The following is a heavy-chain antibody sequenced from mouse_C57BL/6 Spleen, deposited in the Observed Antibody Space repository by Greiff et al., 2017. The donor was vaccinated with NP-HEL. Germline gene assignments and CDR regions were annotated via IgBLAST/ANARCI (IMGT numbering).Heavy chain of an antibody. V-gene: IGHV1-80*01. J-gene: IGHJ4*01. CDR2: IYPGDGDT. CDR3: AGYYYGSSYGAMDY. CDR1: GYAFSSYW. Sequence: QVQLKESGAELVKPGASVKISCKASGYAFSSYWMNWVKQRPGKGLEWIGQIYPGDGDTNYNGKFKGKATLTADKSSSTAYMQLSSLTSEDSAVYFCAGYYYGSSYGAMDYWGQGTSVTVSS. D-gene: IGHD1-1*01.